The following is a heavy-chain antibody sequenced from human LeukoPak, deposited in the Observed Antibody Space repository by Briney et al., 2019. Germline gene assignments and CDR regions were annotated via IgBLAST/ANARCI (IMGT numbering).Heavy chain of an antibody. J-gene: IGHJ2*01. CDR2: INPKSGGT. V-gene: IGHV1-2*02. Sequence: ASVKVSCKASGYTFTGYYMHWVRQAPGQGLEWMGWINPKSGGTNYAQKFQGRVTMTRDTSISTAYMELSRLRSDDTAVYYCARSWGYYDSSGDWGYFDLWGRGTLVTVSS. D-gene: IGHD3-22*01. CDR1: GYTFTGYY. CDR3: ARSWGYYDSSGDWGYFDL.